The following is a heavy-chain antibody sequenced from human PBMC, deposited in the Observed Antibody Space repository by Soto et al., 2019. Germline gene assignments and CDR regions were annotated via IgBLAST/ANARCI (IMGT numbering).Heavy chain of an antibody. CDR2: IYSGGST. V-gene: IGHV3-53*01. CDR3: ARAPTRRFLDFYYGMDV. J-gene: IGHJ6*02. Sequence: GGSLRLSCAASGFTVSSNYMSWVRQAPGKGLEWVSVIYSGGSTYYADSVKGRFTISRDNSKNTLYLQMNSLRAEDTAVYYCARAPTRRFLDFYYGMDVWGQGTTVTVS. D-gene: IGHD3-3*01. CDR1: GFTVSSNY.